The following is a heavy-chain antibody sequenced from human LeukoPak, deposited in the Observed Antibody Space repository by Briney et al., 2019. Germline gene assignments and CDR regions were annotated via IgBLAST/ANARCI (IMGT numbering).Heavy chain of an antibody. CDR1: GGTFSSYA. CDR2: IIPILGIA. V-gene: IGHV1-69*04. CDR3: ARDRREIVVVTANYYYYGMDV. D-gene: IGHD3-22*01. Sequence: SVKVSCKASGGTFSSYAISWVRQAPRQGLEWMGRIIPILGIANYAQKFQGRVTITADKSTSTAYMELSSLRSEDTAVYYCARDRREIVVVTANYYYYGMDVWGQGTTVTVSS. J-gene: IGHJ6*02.